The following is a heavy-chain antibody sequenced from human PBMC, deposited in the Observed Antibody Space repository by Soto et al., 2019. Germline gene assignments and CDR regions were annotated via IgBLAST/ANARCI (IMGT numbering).Heavy chain of an antibody. CDR3: ARIPRHVEREWGDGLDI. J-gene: IGHJ3*02. CDR1: GGTFSTYS. Sequence: QVQLVQSGAEVKRPGSSVKVSCKASGGTFSTYSLSWVRQAPGQGLEWMGRIIPILDVTNYAQKFRDRVTITADKSTNTIYMELINVKFEYTAVYYCARIPRHVEREWGDGLDIWGKWTMVTVSS. D-gene: IGHD2-8*01. CDR2: IIPILDVT. V-gene: IGHV1-69*02.